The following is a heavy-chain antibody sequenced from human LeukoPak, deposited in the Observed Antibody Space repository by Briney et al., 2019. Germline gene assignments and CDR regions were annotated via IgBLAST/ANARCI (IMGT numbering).Heavy chain of an antibody. CDR1: GASISRNY. CDR3: ASGSSDYYYYYYMDV. V-gene: IGHV4-59*08. J-gene: IGHJ6*03. CDR2: INYIGSS. D-gene: IGHD2-2*01. Sequence: SETLSLTCTVSGASISRNYWSWIRQPPGKGLGGFGYINYIGSSHYNPSLKSRVTISVDTSKNQFSLKVSSVTAADTAVYYCASGSSDYYYYYYMDVWGKGTTVTVSS.